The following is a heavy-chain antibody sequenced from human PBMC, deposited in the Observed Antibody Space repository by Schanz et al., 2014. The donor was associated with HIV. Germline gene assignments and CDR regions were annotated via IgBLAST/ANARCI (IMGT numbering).Heavy chain of an antibody. CDR1: GFSFSNYG. CDR2: ISYDGRNK. Sequence: VQLLESGGGLVQPGGSLRLSCAASGFSFSNYGMHWVRQAPGKGLEWLAVISYDGRNKKFANSVKGRFTISRDNSKNTVYLQAKSLRPEDTAVYYCAKDRNQYDSRYIGKGNYYYYYGMDVWGQGTTVTVSS. D-gene: IGHD3-22*01. V-gene: IGHV3-30*18. CDR3: AKDRNQYDSRYIGKGNYYYYYGMDV. J-gene: IGHJ6*02.